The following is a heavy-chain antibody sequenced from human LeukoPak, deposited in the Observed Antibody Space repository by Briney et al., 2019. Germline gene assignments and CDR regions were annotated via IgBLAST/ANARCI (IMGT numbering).Heavy chain of an antibody. CDR3: AREKSVTTVTSFDY. J-gene: IGHJ4*02. D-gene: IGHD4-17*01. Sequence: EASVKVSCKASGYTFTSYGISWVRQAPGQGLEWMGWISAYNGNTNYAQKPQGRVTITADESTSTAYMELSSLRSEDTAVYYCAREKSVTTVTSFDYWGQGTLVTVSS. V-gene: IGHV1-18*01. CDR2: ISAYNGNT. CDR1: GYTFTSYG.